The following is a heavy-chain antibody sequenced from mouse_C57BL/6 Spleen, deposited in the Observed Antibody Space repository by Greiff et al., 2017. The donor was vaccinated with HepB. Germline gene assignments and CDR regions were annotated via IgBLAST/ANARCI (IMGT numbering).Heavy chain of an antibody. CDR1: GYAFSSSW. CDR2: IYPGDGDT. J-gene: IGHJ2*02. V-gene: IGHV1-82*01. CDR3: ARRYSNYGGYFDY. D-gene: IGHD2-5*01. Sequence: QVQLKQSGPELVKPGASVKISCKASGYAFSSSWMNWVKQRPGKGLEWIGRIYPGDGDTNYNGKFKGKATLTADKSSSTAYMQLSSLTSEDSAVYFCARRYSNYGGYFDYWGQGTSLTVSS.